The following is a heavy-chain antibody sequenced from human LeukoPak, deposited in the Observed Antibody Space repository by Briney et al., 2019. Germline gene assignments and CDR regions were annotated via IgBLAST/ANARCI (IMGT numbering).Heavy chain of an antibody. J-gene: IGHJ4*02. CDR3: ARGGSDFWSGYYGSVDY. V-gene: IGHV4-31*03. D-gene: IGHD3-3*01. CDR2: IYYSGST. CDR1: GGSISSGGYY. Sequence: SQTLSLTCTVSGGSISSGGYYWSWIRQHPGTGLEWIGYIYYSGSTYYNPSLKSRVTISVDTSKNQFSLKLSSVTAADTAVYYCARGGSDFWSGYYGSVDYWGQGTLVTVSS.